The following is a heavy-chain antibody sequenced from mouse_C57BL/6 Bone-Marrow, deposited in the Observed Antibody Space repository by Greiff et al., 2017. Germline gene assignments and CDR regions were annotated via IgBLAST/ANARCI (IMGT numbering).Heavy chain of an antibody. CDR1: GFSFTSYG. D-gene: IGHD3-2*02. CDR3: AQRQLRLRD. CDR2: IWSGGST. V-gene: IGHV2-2*01. Sequence: VKLMESGPGLVQPSQCLSITCTVSGFSFTSYGVHWVRQSPGKGLEWLGVIWSGGSTGYNAAFISRLSISKDNSKCQVFFKMHSLQADDKAIYYCAQRQLRLRDWGQGTLVTVSA. J-gene: IGHJ3*01.